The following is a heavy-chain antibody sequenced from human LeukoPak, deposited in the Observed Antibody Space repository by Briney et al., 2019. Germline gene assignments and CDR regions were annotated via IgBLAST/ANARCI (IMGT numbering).Heavy chain of an antibody. CDR2: ISYDGSNK. D-gene: IGHD3-22*01. V-gene: IGHV3-30*04. Sequence: GRSLRLSCAASGFTFSSYAMHWVRQAPGKWLEWVAVISYDGSNKYYADSVKGRFTISRDNSKNTLYLQMNSLRAEDTAVYYCAKDDYYDTSGYRDWGQGTLVTVSS. CDR1: GFTFSSYA. J-gene: IGHJ4*02. CDR3: AKDDYYDTSGYRD.